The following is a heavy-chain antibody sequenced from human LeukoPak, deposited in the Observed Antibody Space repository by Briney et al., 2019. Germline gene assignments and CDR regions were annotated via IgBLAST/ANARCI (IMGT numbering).Heavy chain of an antibody. D-gene: IGHD6-6*01. V-gene: IGHV3-23*01. CDR3: AKCSSSSCFYYYYMDV. CDR1: GFTFSSYA. J-gene: IGHJ6*03. CDR2: ISGSGGST. Sequence: PGGSRRLSCAASGFTFSSYAMSWVRQAPGKGLEWVSAISGSGGSTYYADSVKGRFTISRDNSKNTLYMQMNRLRAEDTAVYYCAKCSSSSCFYYYYMDVWGKGTTVTVSS.